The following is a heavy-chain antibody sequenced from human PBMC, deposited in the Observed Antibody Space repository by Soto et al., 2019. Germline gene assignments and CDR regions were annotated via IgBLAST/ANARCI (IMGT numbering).Heavy chain of an antibody. CDR1: GGSISSSSYY. V-gene: IGHV4-39*01. CDR3: ARQGDGPDYGDPYYFDY. D-gene: IGHD4-17*01. Sequence: QLQLQESGPGLVKPSETLSLTCTVSGGSISSSSYYWGWIRQPPGKGLEWIGSIYYSGSTYYNPSLKSRVTLSVDTSKNQFSLKLSSVTAADTAVYYCARQGDGPDYGDPYYFDYWGQGTLVTVSS. CDR2: IYYSGST. J-gene: IGHJ4*02.